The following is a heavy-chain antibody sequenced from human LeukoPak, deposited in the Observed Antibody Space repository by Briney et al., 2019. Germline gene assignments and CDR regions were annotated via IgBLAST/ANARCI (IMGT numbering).Heavy chain of an antibody. CDR1: GFTFSSYA. V-gene: IGHV3-23*01. Sequence: QAGGSLRLSCAASGFTFSSYAMSWVRQAPGKGLEWVSAISGSGGNTYYADSVKGRFTISRDNSKNTLYLQMNSLRAEDTAVYYCARDAHGDHYFDYWGQGTLVTVSS. CDR3: ARDAHGDHYFDY. J-gene: IGHJ4*02. D-gene: IGHD4-17*01. CDR2: ISGSGGNT.